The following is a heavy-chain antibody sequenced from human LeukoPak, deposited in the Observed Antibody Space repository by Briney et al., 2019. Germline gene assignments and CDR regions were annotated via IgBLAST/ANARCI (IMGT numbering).Heavy chain of an antibody. V-gene: IGHV3-30*04. CDR2: ISHDGRNK. CDR3: ARGSHQDYFGSMTYLFDY. D-gene: IGHD3-10*01. J-gene: IGHJ4*02. Sequence: PGGSLRLSCAASGFTFSSYTIHWVRQAPGKGLEWVTLISHDGRNKNYADSVKGRITTSRDNSKRTLYLEVNNLRPEDTAVYYCARGSHQDYFGSMTYLFDYWGQGTLVTVSS. CDR1: GFTFSSYT.